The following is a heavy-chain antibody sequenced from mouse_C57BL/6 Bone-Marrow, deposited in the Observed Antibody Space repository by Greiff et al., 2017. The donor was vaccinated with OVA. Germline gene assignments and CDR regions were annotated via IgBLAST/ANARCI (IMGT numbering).Heavy chain of an antibody. Sequence: EVQLVESGGGLVQPKGSLKLSCAASGFSFNTYAMNWVRQAPGKGLEWVARIRSKSNNYATYYADSVKDRFTISRDDSESMLYLQMNNLKTEDTAVYYCVSQDGIYYGSSDGRWYFDVWGTGTTVTVSS. V-gene: IGHV10-1*01. D-gene: IGHD1-1*01. CDR2: IRSKSNNYAT. CDR3: VSQDGIYYGSSDGRWYFDV. CDR1: GFSFNTYA. J-gene: IGHJ1*03.